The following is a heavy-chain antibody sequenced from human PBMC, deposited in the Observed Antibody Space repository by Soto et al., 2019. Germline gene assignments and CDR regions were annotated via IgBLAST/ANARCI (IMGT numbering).Heavy chain of an antibody. D-gene: IGHD2-8*01. J-gene: IGHJ6*02. CDR1: GYSFTDYH. CDR2: INPKSGGT. CDR3: ARGDSTDCSNGVCSFFYNHDMGV. V-gene: IGHV1-2*04. Sequence: ASVKVSCKASGYSFTDYHIHWVRQAPGQGLEWLGRINPKSGGTSTAQKFQGWVTMTTDTSISTASMELTRLTSDDTAIYYCARGDSTDCSNGVCSFFYNHDMGVWRQRTTVTISS.